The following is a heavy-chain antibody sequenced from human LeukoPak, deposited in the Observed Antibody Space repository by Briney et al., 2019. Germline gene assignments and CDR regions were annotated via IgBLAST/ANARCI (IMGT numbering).Heavy chain of an antibody. Sequence: GGSLRLSCAASGFTFSSYGMHWVRQAPGKGLEWVAFVRYDETTKFYADSVKGRFTISRDNSKTTLYLQMNSLRAEDMAVYYCAKDVPSAYFDYWGQGTLVTVSS. CDR3: AKDVPSAYFDY. V-gene: IGHV3-30*02. CDR2: VRYDETTK. D-gene: IGHD2-2*01. CDR1: GFTFSSYG. J-gene: IGHJ4*02.